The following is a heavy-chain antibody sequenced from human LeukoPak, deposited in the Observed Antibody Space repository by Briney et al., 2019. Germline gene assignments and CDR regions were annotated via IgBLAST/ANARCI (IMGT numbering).Heavy chain of an antibody. Sequence: GGSLRLSCAASGFTFSSNYMSWVRQAPGKGLEWVSVIYSGGSTYYADSVKGRFTISRDNSKNTLYLQMSSLRAEDTAVYYCAREAFYGSGSYYVDYWGQGTLVTVSS. J-gene: IGHJ4*02. CDR2: IYSGGST. D-gene: IGHD3-10*01. CDR3: AREAFYGSGSYYVDY. V-gene: IGHV3-53*01. CDR1: GFTFSSNY.